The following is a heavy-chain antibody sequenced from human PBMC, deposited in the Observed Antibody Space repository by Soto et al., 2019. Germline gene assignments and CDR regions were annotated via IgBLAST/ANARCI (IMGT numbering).Heavy chain of an antibody. J-gene: IGHJ6*01. CDR1: GSTGTRNY. D-gene: IGHD1-1*01. CDR3: ASGTGAMDV. CDR2: IYTVGST. Sequence: EVQLVESGGGLIQPGGSLRLSCAVSGSTGTRNYMTWVRQAPGKGLEWVSIIYTVGSTFHADSVKGRFTISRDTSKNTLYLQMNDMRGEDTAIYYCASGTGAMDVWGQGTTVVVST. V-gene: IGHV3-53*01.